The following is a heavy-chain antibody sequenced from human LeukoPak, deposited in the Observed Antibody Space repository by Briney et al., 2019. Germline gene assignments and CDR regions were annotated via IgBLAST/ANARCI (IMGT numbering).Heavy chain of an antibody. J-gene: IGHJ6*02. V-gene: IGHV3-30-3*01. CDR2: ISYDGSNK. CDR1: GFTFSSYA. D-gene: IGHD4-17*01. CDR3: ARGPYGDYPRYYYYYGMDV. Sequence: GGSLRLSCAASGFTFSSYAMHWVRQAPGKGLEWVAVISYDGSNKYYADSVKGRFTNSRDNSKNTLYLQMNSLRAEDTAVYYCARGPYGDYPRYYYYYGMDVWGQGTTVTVSS.